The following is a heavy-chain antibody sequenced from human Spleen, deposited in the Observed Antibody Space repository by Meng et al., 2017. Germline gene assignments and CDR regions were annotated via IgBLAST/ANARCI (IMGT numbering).Heavy chain of an antibody. CDR2: VDPGDGET. Sequence: EVQLVQAGAEVKKPGATVKISCQVSGYSFSDYYMHWVQQAPGKGLEWMGLVDPGDGETIYAEKFQGRVTIMADTSTDTAYMELSSLKSEDTAVYYCARDRFGEVNWFDPWGQGTLVTVSS. D-gene: IGHD3-10*01. CDR1: GYSFSDYY. J-gene: IGHJ5*02. V-gene: IGHV1-69-2*01. CDR3: ARDRFGEVNWFDP.